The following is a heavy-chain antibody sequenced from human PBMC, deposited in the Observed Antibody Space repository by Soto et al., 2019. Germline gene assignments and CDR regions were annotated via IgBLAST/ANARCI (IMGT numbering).Heavy chain of an antibody. J-gene: IGHJ5*02. CDR2: INPNSGVT. D-gene: IGHD1-26*01. CDR3: ARDPTLVGSTMWFDP. CDR1: GYTFTSYY. V-gene: IGHV1-2*04. Sequence: QVQLVQSGAEVKKPGASVKVSCKASGYTFTSYYMHWVRQAPGQGLEWMGWINPNSGVTKYAQRFQDWVTMTRDTSINTAYMELSRLKSDDTAVYFCARDPTLVGSTMWFDPWGQGTLVTVSS.